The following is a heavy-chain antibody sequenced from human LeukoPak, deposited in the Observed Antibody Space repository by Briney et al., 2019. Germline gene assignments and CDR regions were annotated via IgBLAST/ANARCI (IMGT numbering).Heavy chain of an antibody. J-gene: IGHJ6*02. CDR3: ASARYSRYYYGMEV. CDR2: IYSGGST. CDR1: GFTVSSNY. V-gene: IGHV3-53*01. Sequence: PGGSLRLSCAASGFTVSSNYMSWVRQAPGKGLEWVSVIYSGGSTYYADSVKGRFTISRDNSKNTLYLQMNSLRAEDTAVYYCASARYSRYYYGMEVWGQGTTVTVSS. D-gene: IGHD5-18*01.